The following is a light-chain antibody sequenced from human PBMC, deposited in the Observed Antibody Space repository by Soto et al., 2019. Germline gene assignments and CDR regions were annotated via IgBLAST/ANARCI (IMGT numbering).Light chain of an antibody. CDR1: SSDVGSYNL. J-gene: IGLJ2*01. V-gene: IGLV2-23*01. CDR2: EGS. CDR3: CLLAGSSTYEVV. Sequence: QSALTQPASVSGSPGQSITISCTGTSSDVGSYNLVSWYQQHPGKAPKIMIYEGSKRPSGVSNRFSGSKTGNTASLTISGLQAGDEADYYGCLLAGSSTYEVVSGGWTKLTAL.